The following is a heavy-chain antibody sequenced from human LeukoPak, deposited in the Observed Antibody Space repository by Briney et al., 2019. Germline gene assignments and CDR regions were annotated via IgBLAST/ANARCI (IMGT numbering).Heavy chain of an antibody. CDR3: ARATTNY. J-gene: IGHJ4*02. CDR2: ISYDGSNK. V-gene: IGHV3-30-3*01. Sequence: GGSLRLSCAASGFTFSSYAVHWVRQAPGKGLEWVALISYDGSNKYYADSVKGRFTISRDNAKNSLYLQMNSLRAEDTAVYYCARATTNYWGQGTLVTVSS. CDR1: GFTFSSYA. D-gene: IGHD1-26*01.